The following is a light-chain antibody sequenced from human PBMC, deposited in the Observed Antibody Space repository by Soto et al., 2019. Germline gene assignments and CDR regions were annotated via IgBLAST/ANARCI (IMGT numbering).Light chain of an antibody. CDR2: EVS. V-gene: IGLV2-14*01. Sequence: QSVLTQPASVSGSPGQSITISCTGTSSDVGGYNYVSWYQQHPGKAPKLMIYEVSNRPSGVSNRFSGSKSGNTASLTISGCQAEDEADYYCSSYTSSSTLYVFGTGTKVTVL. J-gene: IGLJ1*01. CDR1: SSDVGGYNY. CDR3: SSYTSSSTLYV.